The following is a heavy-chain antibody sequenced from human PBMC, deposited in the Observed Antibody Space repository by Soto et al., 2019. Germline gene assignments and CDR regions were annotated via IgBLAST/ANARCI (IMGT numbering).Heavy chain of an antibody. CDR3: AKKAPRHYYGIDV. J-gene: IGHJ6*02. CDR1: GFTFDDYA. CDR2: ISWNSGSI. Sequence: EVQLVESGGGLVQPGRSLRLSCAASGFTFDDYAMHWVRQAPGKGLEWGAGISWNSGSIGYADSVKGRFTISRDNAKNSLYLQMNSLRAEDTALYYCAKKAPRHYYGIDVWGQGTTVTVSS. V-gene: IGHV3-9*01.